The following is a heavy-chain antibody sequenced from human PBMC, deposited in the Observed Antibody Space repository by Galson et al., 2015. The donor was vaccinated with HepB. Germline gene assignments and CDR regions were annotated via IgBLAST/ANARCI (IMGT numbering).Heavy chain of an antibody. D-gene: IGHD3-10*01. CDR2: TSSKGRYT. CDR1: GFTFRDYY. V-gene: IGHV3-11*06. J-gene: IGHJ2*01. Sequence: SLRLSCAASGFTFRDYYMSWIRQAPGKGLEWISYTSSKGRYTSYADSVKGRFTISRGNAKNSLYLQMNSLRAGDTAVYYCARDGSKSRFGELLTYYYFDLWGRGTPVTVSS. CDR3: ARDGSKSRFGELLTYYYFDL.